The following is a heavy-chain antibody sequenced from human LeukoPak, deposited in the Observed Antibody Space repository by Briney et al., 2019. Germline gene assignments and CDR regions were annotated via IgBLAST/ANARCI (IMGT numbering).Heavy chain of an antibody. J-gene: IGHJ3*02. V-gene: IGHV3-30*02. CDR1: RFTFSSYG. D-gene: IGHD3-9*01. CDR2: IQYDGSNE. Sequence: GGSLRLSCAASRFTFSSYGMHWVRQAPGKGLEWVAYIQYDGSNEQYADSVKGRFSISRDSSKNILYLQINSLRGEDTAVYYCAKGRWGLTINNFDIWGQGTMVTVSS. CDR3: AKGRWGLTINNFDI.